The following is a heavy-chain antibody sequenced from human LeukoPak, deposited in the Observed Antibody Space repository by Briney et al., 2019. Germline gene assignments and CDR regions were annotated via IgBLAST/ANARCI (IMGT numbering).Heavy chain of an antibody. CDR1: GYTFTSYG. V-gene: IGHV1-18*01. Sequence: ASVKVSCKASGYTFTSYGISWVRQAPGQGLEWMGWISAYNGNTNYAQKLQGRVTMTTDTSTSTAYMNLRSLRSDDTAVYYCARQTYYDIFDWLLSFDYWGQGTLVTVSS. D-gene: IGHD3-9*01. CDR2: ISAYNGNT. J-gene: IGHJ4*02. CDR3: ARQTYYDIFDWLLSFDY.